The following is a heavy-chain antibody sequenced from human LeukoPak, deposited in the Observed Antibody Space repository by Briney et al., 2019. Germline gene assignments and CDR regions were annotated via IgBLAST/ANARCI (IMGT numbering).Heavy chain of an antibody. CDR1: GGTFSRYT. Sequence: SVKVSCKASGGTFSRYTISWVRQAPGQGLEWMGRIIPILGIANYAQKFQGRVTITADKSTSTAYMELSSLRSEDTAVYYCARVGHCGSTSCYDYWGQGTLVTVSS. D-gene: IGHD2-2*01. V-gene: IGHV1-69*02. J-gene: IGHJ4*02. CDR2: IIPILGIA. CDR3: ARVGHCGSTSCYDY.